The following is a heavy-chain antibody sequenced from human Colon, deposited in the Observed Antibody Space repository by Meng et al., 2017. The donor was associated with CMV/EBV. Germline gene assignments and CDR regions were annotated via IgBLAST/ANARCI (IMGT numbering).Heavy chain of an antibody. V-gene: IGHV4-31*03. J-gene: IGHJ5*02. Sequence: SCSVSGGSINNGGYYWSWIRQHPGKGLEWIGYIYWSGSTDYNPSLRSRVTISVDTSKNQFSLELTSVTAADTAVYYCARGGSIQNWFDPWGQGTLVTVSS. CDR2: IYWSGST. CDR3: ARGGSIQNWFDP. D-gene: IGHD1-14*01. CDR1: GGSINNGGYY.